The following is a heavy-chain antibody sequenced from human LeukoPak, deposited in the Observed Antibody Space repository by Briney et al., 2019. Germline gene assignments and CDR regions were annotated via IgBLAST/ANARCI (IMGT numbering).Heavy chain of an antibody. D-gene: IGHD6-13*01. CDR2: INPNSGGT. J-gene: IGHJ4*02. CDR1: GYTFTGYY. Sequence: ASVKVSCKASGYTFTGYYMHWVRQAPGQGLEWMGWINPNSGGTNYAQKFQGRVTMTRDTSISTAYMELSRLRSEDTAVYFCARELRVAAAGHFDSWGQGTLVTVSS. CDR3: ARELRVAAAGHFDS. V-gene: IGHV1-2*02.